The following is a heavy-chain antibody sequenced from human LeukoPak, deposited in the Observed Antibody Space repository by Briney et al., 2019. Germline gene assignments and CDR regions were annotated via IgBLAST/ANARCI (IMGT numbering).Heavy chain of an antibody. V-gene: IGHV3-23*01. CDR1: GFTFSSYA. J-gene: IGHJ6*03. CDR3: ANTIFGVAIDYYYMDV. CDR2: ISGSGGST. Sequence: GGSLRLSCAASGFTFSSYAMSWVRQAPGKGLEWVSAISGSGGSTYYADSVKGRFTISRDNSKNTLYLQMNSLRAEDTAVYYCANTIFGVAIDYYYMDVWGKGTTVTVSS. D-gene: IGHD3-3*01.